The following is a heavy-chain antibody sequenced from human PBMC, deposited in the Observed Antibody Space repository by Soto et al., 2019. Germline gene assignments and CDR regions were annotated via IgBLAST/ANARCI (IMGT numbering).Heavy chain of an antibody. J-gene: IGHJ6*02. CDR3: ARTSAAGKYYYGMDV. Sequence: GGSLRLSCAASGFTFGASALQWVRQASGKGLEWLGRIGSRGESYATTYDVSVKGRFTISRDDSKKTAYLQMNSLESEDTAMYYCARTSAAGKYYYGMDVWGQGTTVTVSS. CDR2: IGSRGESYAT. D-gene: IGHD6-13*01. CDR1: GFTFGASA. V-gene: IGHV3-73*01.